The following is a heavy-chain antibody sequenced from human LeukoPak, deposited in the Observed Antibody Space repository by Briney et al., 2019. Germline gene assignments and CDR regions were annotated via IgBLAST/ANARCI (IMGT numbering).Heavy chain of an antibody. J-gene: IGHJ3*02. CDR2: IYKIGNT. CDR3: ARGLVVGGSGVWAFDI. V-gene: IGHV3-66*01. CDR1: GFTVSNNY. D-gene: IGHD1-26*01. Sequence: GGSLRLSCAASGFTVSNNYMTWVSQPPGKGVEWVSVIYKIGNTFYADFVKGRFTISRDNFRNTLYLQMNSLRAEDTALYYCARGLVVGGSGVWAFDIWGQGTMVTVSS.